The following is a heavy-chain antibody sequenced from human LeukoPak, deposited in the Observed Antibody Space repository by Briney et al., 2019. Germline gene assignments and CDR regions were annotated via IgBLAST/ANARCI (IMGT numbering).Heavy chain of an antibody. CDR2: ISSSSSYI. D-gene: IGHD4-17*01. V-gene: IGHV3-21*01. Sequence: GGSLRLSCAASGFTFSSYSMNWVRQAPGKGLEWVSSISSSSSYIYYADSVKGRFTISRDNAKNSLYPQMNSLRAEDTAVYYCARDDYGDYAAYWGQGTLVTVSS. CDR1: GFTFSSYS. CDR3: ARDDYGDYAAY. J-gene: IGHJ4*02.